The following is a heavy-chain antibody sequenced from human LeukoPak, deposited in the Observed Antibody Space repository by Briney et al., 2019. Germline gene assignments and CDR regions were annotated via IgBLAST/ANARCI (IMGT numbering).Heavy chain of an antibody. CDR3: ARWQRYYYDSSGYYDY. CDR2: ISAYNGNT. J-gene: IGHJ4*02. CDR1: GYTFTSYG. V-gene: IGHV1-18*01. Sequence: ASVKVSCKASGYTFTSYGISWVRQAPGQGLEWMGWISAYNGNTNYAQKLQGRVTMTTDTSTSTAYMELRSLRSDDTAVYYCARWQRYYYDSSGYYDYWGQGTLVTVSS. D-gene: IGHD3-22*01.